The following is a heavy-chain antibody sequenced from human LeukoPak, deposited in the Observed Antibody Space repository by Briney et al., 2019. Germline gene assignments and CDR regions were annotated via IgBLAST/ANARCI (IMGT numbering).Heavy chain of an antibody. CDR2: IRSSGSTI. J-gene: IGHJ4*02. CDR3: ARGYRWLQLSIRCPFDY. CDR1: GFTFSDYY. V-gene: IGHV3-11*01. Sequence: GGSLRLSCAASGFTFSDYYMSWIRQAPGKGLEWVSYIRSSGSTIYYAESVEGRFTISRDNAKNSLYLQMNSLRAEDTAVYYCARGYRWLQLSIRCPFDYWGQGTLVTVSS. D-gene: IGHD5-24*01.